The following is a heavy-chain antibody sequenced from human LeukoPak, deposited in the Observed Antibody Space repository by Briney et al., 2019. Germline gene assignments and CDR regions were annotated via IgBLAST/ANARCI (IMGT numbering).Heavy chain of an antibody. V-gene: IGHV3-30*18. Sequence: PGGSLRLSCAASGFTFSSYGMHWVRQAPGKGLEWVAVISYDGSNKYYADSVKGRFTISRDNSRNMLYLQMNSLRAEDTAVYYCAKAFYGSGSYRGVDYWGQGTLVTVSS. D-gene: IGHD3-10*01. CDR2: ISYDGSNK. CDR3: AKAFYGSGSYRGVDY. J-gene: IGHJ4*02. CDR1: GFTFSSYG.